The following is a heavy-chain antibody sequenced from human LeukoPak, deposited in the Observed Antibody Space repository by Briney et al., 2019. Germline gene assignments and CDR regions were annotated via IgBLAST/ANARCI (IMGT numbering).Heavy chain of an antibody. CDR1: GYTLADYY. CDR3: ARVGYYESSGYYEY. CDR2: INPNSGGT. D-gene: IGHD3-22*01. J-gene: IGHJ4*02. Sequence: GASVKVSCKASGYTLADYYMHWVRQAPGPGLEWMGRINPNSGGTNYAQKFQGRVTMTRDTSISTVYMKLSRLRSDDTAVYYCARVGYYESSGYYEYWGQGTLVTVSS. V-gene: IGHV1-2*06.